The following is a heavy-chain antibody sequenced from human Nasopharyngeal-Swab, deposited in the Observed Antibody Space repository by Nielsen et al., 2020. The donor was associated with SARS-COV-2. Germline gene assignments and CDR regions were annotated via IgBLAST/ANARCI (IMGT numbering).Heavy chain of an antibody. CDR1: GGTFSSYA. V-gene: IGHV1-69*13. CDR2: IIPIFGTA. J-gene: IGHJ5*02. CDR3: ARGRYCSSTSCSAGWFDP. D-gene: IGHD2-2*01. Sequence: SVKVSCKASGGTFSSYAISWVRQAPGQGLEWMGGIIPIFGTANYAQKFQGRVTLTADESTSTAYMELSSLRSEDTAVYYCARGRYCSSTSCSAGWFDPWGQGTLVTVSS.